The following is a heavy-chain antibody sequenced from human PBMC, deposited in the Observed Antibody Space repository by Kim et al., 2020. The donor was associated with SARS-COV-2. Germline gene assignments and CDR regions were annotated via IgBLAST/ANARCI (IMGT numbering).Heavy chain of an antibody. CDR3: AGDSSSWYGYLVGDAFDI. V-gene: IGHV3-11*01. D-gene: IGHD6-13*01. CDR1: GFTFSDYY. J-gene: IGHJ3*02. CDR2: ISSSGSTI. Sequence: GGSLRLSCAASGFTFSDYYMSWIRQAPGKGLEWVSYISSSGSTIYYADSVKGRFTISRDNAKNSLYLQMNSLRAEDTAVYYCAGDSSSWYGYLVGDAFDIWGQGTMVTVSS.